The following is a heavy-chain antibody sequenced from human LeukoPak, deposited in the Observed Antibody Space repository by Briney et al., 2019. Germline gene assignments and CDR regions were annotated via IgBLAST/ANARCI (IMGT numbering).Heavy chain of an antibody. J-gene: IGHJ4*02. V-gene: IGHV3-48*03. CDR1: GFTFSSYE. D-gene: IGHD6-19*01. CDR3: AKDYRYSSGWPLDY. Sequence: GGSLRLSCAASGFTFSSYEMNWVRQAPGKGLEWVSYISSNGSTIYYADSVKGRFTISRDNSKNTLYLQMNSLRAEDTAVYYCAKDYRYSSGWPLDYWGQGTLVTVSS. CDR2: ISSNGSTI.